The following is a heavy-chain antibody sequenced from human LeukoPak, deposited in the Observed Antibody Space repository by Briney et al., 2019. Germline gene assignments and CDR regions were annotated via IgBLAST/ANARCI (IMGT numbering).Heavy chain of an antibody. D-gene: IGHD5-24*01. J-gene: IGHJ4*02. CDR2: MKQDGSEK. V-gene: IGHV3-7*01. CDR3: ARVGRDGYTSDY. CDR1: GFTFSDYY. Sequence: PGGSLRLSCAASGFTFSDYYMSWIRQAPGKGLEWVANMKQDGSEKYYVDSVKGRFTISRDNAKNSLYLQMNSLRAEDTAVYYCARVGRDGYTSDYWGQGTLVTVSS.